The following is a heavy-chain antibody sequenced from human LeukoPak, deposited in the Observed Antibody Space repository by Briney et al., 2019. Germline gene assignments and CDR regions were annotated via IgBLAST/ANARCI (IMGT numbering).Heavy chain of an antibody. D-gene: IGHD1-1*01. CDR2: ISAHNGNT. CDR3: ARSGPRDNGNDDY. CDR1: GYTFTSYG. V-gene: IGHV1-18*01. Sequence: EASVKVSCKASGYTFTSYGISWVRQAPGQGLEWMGYISAHNGNTNYVQKFQGRVTMTTDTSTNTAYMELRSLTSDDTAVYYCARSGPRDNGNDDYWGQGTLVTVSS. J-gene: IGHJ4*02.